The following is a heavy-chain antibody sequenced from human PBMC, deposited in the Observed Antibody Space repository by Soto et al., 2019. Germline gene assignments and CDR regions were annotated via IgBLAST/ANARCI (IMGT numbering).Heavy chain of an antibody. V-gene: IGHV3-30-3*01. CDR2: ISNDGNRQ. D-gene: IGHD5-18*01. Sequence: PGGSLRLSCVASGFSFSSQAMHWVRQAPGKGLEWVAAISNDGNRQLYADSVKDRFTISRDNSRNTLDLQMNNLRTEDTGVYFCARDIYSYGSVGTPDIWGQGTMVNVSS. J-gene: IGHJ3*02. CDR1: GFSFSSQA. CDR3: ARDIYSYGSVGTPDI.